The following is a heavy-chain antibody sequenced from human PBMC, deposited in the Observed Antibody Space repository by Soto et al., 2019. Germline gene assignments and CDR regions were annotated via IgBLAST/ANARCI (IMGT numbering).Heavy chain of an antibody. CDR3: ARYCSSTSCYLYYYGMDV. D-gene: IGHD2-2*01. CDR1: GGTFSSYA. CDR2: IIPIFGTA. V-gene: IGHV1-69*13. J-gene: IGHJ6*02. Sequence: VKVSCKASGGTFSSYAISWVRQAPGQGLEWMGGIIPIFGTANYAQKFQGRVTITADESTSTAYMELSSLRSEDTAVYYCARYCSSTSCYLYYYGMDVWGQGTTVTVSS.